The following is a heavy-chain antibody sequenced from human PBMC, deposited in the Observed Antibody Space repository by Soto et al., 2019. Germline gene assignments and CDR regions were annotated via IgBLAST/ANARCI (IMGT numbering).Heavy chain of an antibody. Sequence: ASVKVSCKASGYTFTSYDINWVRQATGQGLEWMGWMNPNSGNTAYAQKFQGRVTMTRNTSISTAYMELSSLRSEDTAVYYCARAYYYDSSGYLNWFDPWGQGTLVTVSS. D-gene: IGHD3-22*01. CDR1: GYTFTSYD. V-gene: IGHV1-8*01. CDR2: MNPNSGNT. CDR3: ARAYYYDSSGYLNWFDP. J-gene: IGHJ5*02.